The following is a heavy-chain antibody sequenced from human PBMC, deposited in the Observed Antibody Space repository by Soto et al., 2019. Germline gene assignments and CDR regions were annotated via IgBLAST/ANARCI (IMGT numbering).Heavy chain of an antibody. CDR2: ISESSSNI. V-gene: IGHV3-48*02. Sequence: EVQLVESGGGLVQPGGSLRLSCAASGFSFSSYAMNWVRQAPGKGLEWLSYISESSSNIYYADSVKGRFTISRDNAKNSLYLQMNSLRDEDTDVYYCANLFGSSWHVDYWGQGTLVTVSS. CDR1: GFSFSSYA. CDR3: ANLFGSSWHVDY. J-gene: IGHJ4*02. D-gene: IGHD6-13*01.